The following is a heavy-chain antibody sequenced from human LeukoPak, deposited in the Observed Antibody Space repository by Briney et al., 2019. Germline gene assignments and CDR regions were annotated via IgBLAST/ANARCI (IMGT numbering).Heavy chain of an antibody. CDR2: IYDSD. Sequence: KSSETLSLTCTVSGASIASSSFYWSWLRQSPGKGLEFIGNIYDSDLYNPSLRSRVTISVDTSKNQFSLRLSSATAADTAIYYCARGGGYCSGGKCHTFDSWGQGTLVTVSS. CDR3: ARGGGYCSGGKCHTFDS. J-gene: IGHJ4*02. D-gene: IGHD2-15*01. V-gene: IGHV4-39*07. CDR1: GASIASSSFY.